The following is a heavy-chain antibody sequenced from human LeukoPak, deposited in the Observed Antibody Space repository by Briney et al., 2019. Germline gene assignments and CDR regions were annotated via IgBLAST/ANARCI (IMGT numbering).Heavy chain of an antibody. CDR3: ARDYPYYGSGSYPFDY. Sequence: GGSLRLSCTASGFTFSSYWMSWVRQAPGKGLEWVANIKQDGSEKYYVDSVKGRFTISRDNAKNSLYLQMNSLRAEDTAVYYCARDYPYYGSGSYPFDYWGQGTLVTVSS. CDR2: IKQDGSEK. CDR1: GFTFSSYW. V-gene: IGHV3-7*01. D-gene: IGHD3-10*01. J-gene: IGHJ4*02.